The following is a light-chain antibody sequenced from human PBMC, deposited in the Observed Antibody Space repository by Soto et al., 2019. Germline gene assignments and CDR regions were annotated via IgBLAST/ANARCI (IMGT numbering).Light chain of an antibody. CDR2: EVS. V-gene: IGLV2-8*01. Sequence: QSVLTQPPSASGSPGQSVTISCTGTSSDVGGYKYVSWYQQHPGKAPKLMIYEVSKRPSGVPDRFSGSKSGNTASLTVSGLQADDEADYYCSSYAGSILGVFGGGTKLTVL. CDR3: SSYAGSILGV. CDR1: SSDVGGYKY. J-gene: IGLJ3*02.